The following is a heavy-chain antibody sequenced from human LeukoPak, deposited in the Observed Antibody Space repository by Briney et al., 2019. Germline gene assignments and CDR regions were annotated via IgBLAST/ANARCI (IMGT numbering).Heavy chain of an antibody. J-gene: IGHJ4*02. CDR3: ARVGSGPSDDY. V-gene: IGHV3-7*01. Sequence: GGSLRLSCAASGFAFSSYWMSWVRRAPGKGLEWVANIKQDGGEKYYVDSVKGRFTIFRDNAQNSLYLQMNSLRAEDTAVYYCARVGSGPSDDYWGQGTLVTVSS. CDR1: GFAFSSYW. CDR2: IKQDGGEK. D-gene: IGHD6-19*01.